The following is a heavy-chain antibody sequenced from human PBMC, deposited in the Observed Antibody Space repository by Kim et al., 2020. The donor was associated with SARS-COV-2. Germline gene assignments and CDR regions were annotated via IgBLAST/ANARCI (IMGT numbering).Heavy chain of an antibody. J-gene: IGHJ3*02. V-gene: IGHV5-51*01. CDR3: ARHESDYYGSGSHHAFDI. CDR2: IYPGDSDT. Sequence: GESLKISCKGSGYSFTSYWIGWVRQMPGKGLEWMGIIYPGDSDTRYSPSFQGQVTISADKSISTAYLQWSSLKASDTAMYYCARHESDYYGSGSHHAFDIWGQGTMVTVSS. D-gene: IGHD3-10*01. CDR1: GYSFTSYW.